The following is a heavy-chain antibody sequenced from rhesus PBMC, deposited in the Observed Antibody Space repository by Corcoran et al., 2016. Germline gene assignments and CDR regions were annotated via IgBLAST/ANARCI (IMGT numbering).Heavy chain of an antibody. CDR2: IYSSSGNT. CDR3: ARGTHNRLSGRNYPDY. D-gene: IGHD3S6*01. Sequence: QVKLQESGPGLVKPLETLSLTCAVSGGSISGGYYYWNWIRQPPGKGLGWIGGIYSSSGNTYYNPSHKSRGTISKDTSKSQFSLKLSSVTAADTAVYYWARGTHNRLSGRNYPDYWGQGVLVTVSS. CDR1: GGSISGGYYY. V-gene: IGHV4S12*01. J-gene: IGHJ4*01.